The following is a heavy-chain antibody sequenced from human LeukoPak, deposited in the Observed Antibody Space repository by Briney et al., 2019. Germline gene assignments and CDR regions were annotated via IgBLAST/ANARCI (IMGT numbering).Heavy chain of an antibody. CDR2: INPNSGGT. CDR3: ARAGYCSDGKCYTFDY. Sequence: ASVKVSCKASGYTFTAYCMHWVRQAPGQGLEWMGWINPNSGGTDCAQRFQGRVTMTRDTSITMLYMEMSSLTPDDTAVYYCARAGYCSDGKCYTFDYWGQGTLVTVSS. CDR1: GYTFTAYC. V-gene: IGHV1-2*02. D-gene: IGHD2-15*01. J-gene: IGHJ4*02.